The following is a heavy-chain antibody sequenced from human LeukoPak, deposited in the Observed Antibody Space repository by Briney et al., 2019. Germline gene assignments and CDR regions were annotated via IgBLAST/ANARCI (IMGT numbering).Heavy chain of an antibody. J-gene: IGHJ4*02. CDR3: ARKTGSSGSGDY. D-gene: IGHD3-22*01. CDR1: GFTVSSNF. V-gene: IGHV3-53*01. Sequence: GGSLRLSCAASGFTVSSNFMSWVRQAPGKGLECVSVIYSRGGTYYADSVQGRFTISRDASKNTLFLRMNSLRADDTAVYYCARKTGSSGSGDYWGQGTLVTVSS. CDR2: IYSRGGT.